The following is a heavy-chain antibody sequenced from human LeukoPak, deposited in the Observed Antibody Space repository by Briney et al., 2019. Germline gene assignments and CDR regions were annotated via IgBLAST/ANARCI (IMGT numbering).Heavy chain of an antibody. CDR2: INTNTGNP. D-gene: IGHD1-7*01. J-gene: IGHJ4*02. CDR1: GYTFTSYA. CDR3: ARDQENWNYLRSPNFDY. V-gene: IGHV7-4-1*02. Sequence: ASVKVSCKASGYTFTSYAMNWVRQAPGQGLEWMGWINTNTGNPTYAQGFTGRFVFSLDTSVSTAYLQISSLKAEDTAVYYCARDQENWNYLRSPNFDYWGQGTLVTVSS.